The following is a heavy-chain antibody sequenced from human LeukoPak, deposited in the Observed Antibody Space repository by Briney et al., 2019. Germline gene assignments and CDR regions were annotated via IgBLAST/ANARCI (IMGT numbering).Heavy chain of an antibody. V-gene: IGHV7-4-1*01. CDR1: GGTFRNYG. Sequence: ASVKVSGKASGGTFRNYGITWVRQAPGEGLEWMGLNRTNFGTPTYAQAFTGRFVFSLDTSVRQPFLHIPKLNPGATALYYCARGQGYTICADGDWFDPWGQGSLVTVSS. CDR3: ARGQGYTICADGDWFDP. CDR2: NRTNFGTP. D-gene: IGHD3-9*01. J-gene: IGHJ5*02.